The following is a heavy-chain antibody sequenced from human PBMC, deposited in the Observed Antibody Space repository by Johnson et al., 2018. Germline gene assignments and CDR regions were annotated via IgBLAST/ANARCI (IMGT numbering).Heavy chain of an antibody. CDR3: ARGLRGKCWFIDYFHH. CDR1: GFTFSDDY. D-gene: IGHD3-10*01. V-gene: IGHV3-11*01. J-gene: IGHJ1*01. Sequence: QVQLVQSGGGLVKPGGSLRLSCAASGFTFSDDYMSWIRQAPGKGLEWVSYISSRSTTKNYAASVNGRFTISRGNTKNSLFLEVTSLSVENTAVYYCARGLRGKCWFIDYFHHWGQGTMVTVSS. CDR2: ISSRSTTK.